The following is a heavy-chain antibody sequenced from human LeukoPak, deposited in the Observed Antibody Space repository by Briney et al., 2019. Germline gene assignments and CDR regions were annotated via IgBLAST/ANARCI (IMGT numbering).Heavy chain of an antibody. J-gene: IGHJ6*02. Sequence: ASVTVSCKASGYTFTSYGISWVRQAPGQGLEWMGWISAYNGNTNYAQKLQGRVTMTTDTSTSTAYMELRSLRSDDTAVYYCARDGVVVAATPYYYYGMDVWGQGTTVTVSS. V-gene: IGHV1-18*01. CDR2: ISAYNGNT. D-gene: IGHD2-15*01. CDR1: GYTFTSYG. CDR3: ARDGVVVAATPYYYYGMDV.